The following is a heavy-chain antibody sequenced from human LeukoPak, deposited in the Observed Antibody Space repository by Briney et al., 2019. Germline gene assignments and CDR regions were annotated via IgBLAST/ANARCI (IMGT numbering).Heavy chain of an antibody. Sequence: GGSLRLSFAASGFTVSSNYMSWVRQAPGKGLEWVSVIYSGSSTYYADSVKGRFTISRDNSKNTLYLQMNSLRAEDTAVYYCARDRDSSSSSYYYYMDVWGKGTTVTVSS. CDR2: IYSGSST. CDR3: ARDRDSSSSSYYYYMDV. J-gene: IGHJ6*03. CDR1: GFTVSSNY. D-gene: IGHD6-6*01. V-gene: IGHV3-66*02.